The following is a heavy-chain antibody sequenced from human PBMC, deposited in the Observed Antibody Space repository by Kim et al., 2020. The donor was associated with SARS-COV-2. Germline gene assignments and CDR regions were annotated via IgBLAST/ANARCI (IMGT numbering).Heavy chain of an antibody. CDR1: GGSFSGYY. CDR3: ARTLKRGGAAGFDY. V-gene: IGHV4-34*01. Sequence: SETLSLTCAVYGGSFSGYYWSWIRQPPGKGLEWIGEINHSGSTNYNPSLKSRVTISVDTSKNQFSLKLSSVTAADTAVYYCARTLKRGGAAGFDYWGQGTLVTVSS. J-gene: IGHJ4*02. CDR2: INHSGST. D-gene: IGHD2-21*01.